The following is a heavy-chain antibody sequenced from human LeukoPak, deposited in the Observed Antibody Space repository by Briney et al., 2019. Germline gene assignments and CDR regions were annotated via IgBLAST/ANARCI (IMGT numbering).Heavy chain of an antibody. CDR2: ISGSGGST. CDR1: GFTFSSYG. J-gene: IGHJ4*02. CDR3: AKDMGTVWGSYAGGY. D-gene: IGHD3-16*01. V-gene: IGHV3-23*01. Sequence: GGSLRLSYAASGFTFSSYGMSWVRQAPGKGLEWVSAISGSGGSTYYADSVKGRFTISRDNSKNTLYLQMNSLRAEDTAVYYCAKDMGTVWGSYAGGYWGQGTLVTVSS.